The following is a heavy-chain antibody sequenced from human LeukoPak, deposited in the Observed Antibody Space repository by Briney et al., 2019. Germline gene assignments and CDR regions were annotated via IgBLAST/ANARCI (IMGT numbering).Heavy chain of an antibody. CDR1: GFTFSSYS. D-gene: IGHD2-15*01. J-gene: IGHJ3*02. CDR3: ARSGAIGTPSSFDI. CDR2: ISSSSSYI. V-gene: IGHV3-21*01. Sequence: GGSLRLSCAASGFTFSSYSMNWVRQAPGKGLEWVSSISSSSSYIYYADSVKGRFTISGDNAKNSLYLQMNSLRAEDTAVYYCARSGAIGTPSSFDIWGQGTMVTVSS.